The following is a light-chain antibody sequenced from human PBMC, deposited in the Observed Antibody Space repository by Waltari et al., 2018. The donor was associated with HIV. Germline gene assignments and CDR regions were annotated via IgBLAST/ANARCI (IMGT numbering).Light chain of an antibody. CDR1: SSDVGTYSL. CDR3: VAWDDGLRGVV. CDR2: EGN. Sequence: QSALTQPASVSGSPGQSITISCTGTSSDVGTYSLVSWYQHHPGKAPKLMIYEGNKRPSGFSNRFSGSKSGNTASLTISGLRSEDEADYYCVAWDDGLRGVVFGGGTRVAVL. V-gene: IGLV2-23*01. J-gene: IGLJ2*01.